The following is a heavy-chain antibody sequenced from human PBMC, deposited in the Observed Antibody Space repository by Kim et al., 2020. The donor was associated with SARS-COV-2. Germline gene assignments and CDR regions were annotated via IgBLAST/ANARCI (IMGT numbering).Heavy chain of an antibody. CDR1: GGSISSSSYY. CDR3: ARQGLGWGNFIDP. Sequence: SETLSLTCTVSGGSISSSSYYWGWIRQPPGKGLEWIGTIFYSGGTYYNPSLKSRVTISVDTSKNQFSLKLSSVTAADTAVYFCARQGLGWGNFIDPWGQGTLVTVSS. CDR2: IFYSGGT. D-gene: IGHD6-19*01. V-gene: IGHV4-39*01. J-gene: IGHJ5*02.